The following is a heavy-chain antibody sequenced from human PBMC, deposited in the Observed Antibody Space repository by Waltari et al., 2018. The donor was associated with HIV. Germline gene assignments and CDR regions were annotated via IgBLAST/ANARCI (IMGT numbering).Heavy chain of an antibody. CDR3: AREKAPHREFDY. Sequence: QVQLQESGPGLVKPSETLSLSCTVSGDSISSNWWTWIRQTAGKGLEWIVRIYTTGSTNYNASLESRVTMSVDTSKNQFSLKLTSVTAADTAVYYCAREKAPHREFDYWGQGTLVTVSS. V-gene: IGHV4-4*07. CDR1: GDSISSNW. J-gene: IGHJ4*02. CDR2: IYTTGST.